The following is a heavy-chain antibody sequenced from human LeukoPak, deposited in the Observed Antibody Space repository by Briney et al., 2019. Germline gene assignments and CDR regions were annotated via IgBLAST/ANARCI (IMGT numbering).Heavy chain of an antibody. Sequence: PGGSLRLSCAASGFTFSSYGMHWVRQAPGKGLEWVAVIWYDGSNKYYADSVKGRFTISRYNSKNTLYLQMNSLRAEDTAVYYCARGGGVRGVNYFDYWGQGALVTVSS. CDR3: ARGGGVRGVNYFDY. CDR1: GFTFSSYG. J-gene: IGHJ4*02. CDR2: IWYDGSNK. V-gene: IGHV3-33*01. D-gene: IGHD3-10*02.